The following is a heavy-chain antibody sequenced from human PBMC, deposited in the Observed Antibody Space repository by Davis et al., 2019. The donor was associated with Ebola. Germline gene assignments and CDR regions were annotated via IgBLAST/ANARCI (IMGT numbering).Heavy chain of an antibody. D-gene: IGHD2-15*01. CDR1: GFTFSSYE. CDR3: ARLRGCSGGSCYSVPYGMDV. J-gene: IGHJ6*02. Sequence: GGSLRLSCAASGFTFSSYEMNWVRQAPGKGLEWVSYISSSGSTIYYADSVKGRFTISRDNAKNSLYLQMNSLRAEDTAVYYCARLRGCSGGSCYSVPYGMDVWGQGTTVTVSS. V-gene: IGHV3-48*03. CDR2: ISSSGSTI.